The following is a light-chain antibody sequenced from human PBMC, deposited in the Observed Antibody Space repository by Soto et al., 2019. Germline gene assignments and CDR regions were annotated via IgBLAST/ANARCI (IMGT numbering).Light chain of an antibody. V-gene: IGKV3-15*01. J-gene: IGKJ4*01. CDR2: RAS. CDR3: QQYNNWPPVT. Sequence: WEQQTPCKAPRLLNYRASTRATGIPARLSGSGYGTEFTLTISSLQSEDFAVCYCQQYNNWPPVTFGGGTKVEIK.